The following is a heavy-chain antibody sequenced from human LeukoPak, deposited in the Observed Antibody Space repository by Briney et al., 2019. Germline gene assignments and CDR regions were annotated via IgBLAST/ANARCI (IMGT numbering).Heavy chain of an antibody. CDR2: IHYSGST. D-gene: IGHD1-26*01. CDR1: GGSISSNY. CDR3: ARGYSIDY. Sequence: SETLSLTCTVSGGSISSNYWSWIRQPPGKGLEWIGYIHYSGSTNYNPSLKSRVSISVDTSKNQSSLKLSSVTAADTAVYYCARGYSIDYWGQGTLVTVSS. J-gene: IGHJ4*02. V-gene: IGHV4-59*01.